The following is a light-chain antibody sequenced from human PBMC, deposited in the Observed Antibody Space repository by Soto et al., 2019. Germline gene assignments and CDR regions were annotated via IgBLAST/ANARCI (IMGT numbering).Light chain of an antibody. J-gene: IGKJ5*01. Sequence: EIELTHSPGTLSLSPWEIATLSCRASQSISSTYLAWYQQKPGQAPRLLIYDASTRATGIPDRFSGSGSGTDFTLTISRLEPEDFAVYYCQQQGRSWITFGQGTRLEIK. V-gene: IGKV3-20*01. CDR1: QSISSTY. CDR2: DAS. CDR3: QQQGRSWIT.